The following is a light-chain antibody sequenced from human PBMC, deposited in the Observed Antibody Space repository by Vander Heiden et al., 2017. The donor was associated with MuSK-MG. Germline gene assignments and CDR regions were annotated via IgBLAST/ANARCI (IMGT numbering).Light chain of an antibody. CDR3: RQDDNPRST. J-gene: IGKJ2*01. CDR1: QDISDN. CDR2: DAS. V-gene: IGKV1-33*01. Sequence: DIQMTQSPSSLSASVGDRVTITCQARQDISDNLNWYQQKPGGAPKLLLYDASNLETAVPPTISGSRSATAFTSTIISLQPEDVATYYCRQDDNPRSTFGQGTKLEIK.